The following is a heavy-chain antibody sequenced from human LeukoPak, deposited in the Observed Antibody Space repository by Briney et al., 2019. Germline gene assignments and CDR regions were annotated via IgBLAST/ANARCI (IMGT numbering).Heavy chain of an antibody. J-gene: IGHJ4*02. CDR2: IIPIFGTA. Sequence: SVKVSCKASGGTFSSYAISWVRQAPGQGLEWMGGIIPIFGTANYAQKFQGRVTITTDESTSTAYMELSSLRSEDTAVYYCARYFRESGPFDYWGQGTLVTVSS. D-gene: IGHD1-26*01. CDR3: ARYFRESGPFDY. V-gene: IGHV1-69*05. CDR1: GGTFSSYA.